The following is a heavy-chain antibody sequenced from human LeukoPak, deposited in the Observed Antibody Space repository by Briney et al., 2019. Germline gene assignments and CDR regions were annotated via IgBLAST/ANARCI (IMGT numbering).Heavy chain of an antibody. CDR1: GFTFSTYS. J-gene: IGHJ4*02. CDR2: ITSSGSAI. CDR3: ARDWKYKVDY. V-gene: IGHV3-21*01. Sequence: GGSLRLSCAASGFTFSTYSMNWVRQAPGKGLEWVSSITSSGSAIYYADSVKGRFTISRGNAKNSLYLQMNSLRAEDTAVYYCARDWKYKVDYWGQGTLVTVSS. D-gene: IGHD1-7*01.